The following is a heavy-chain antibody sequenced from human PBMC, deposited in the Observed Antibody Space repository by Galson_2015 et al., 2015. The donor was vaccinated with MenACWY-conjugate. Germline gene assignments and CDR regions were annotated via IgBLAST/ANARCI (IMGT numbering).Heavy chain of an antibody. V-gene: IGHV4-59*01. CDR3: ARSFYDTGGYLPRAFDI. J-gene: IGHJ3*02. Sequence: ETLSLTCTVSGSSISNYYWNWIRQSPGRGLEWIGYIFSSGSTYYSPYLKSRVTLSVDTSKNQFSLKLSSLTAADTAVYYCARSFYDTGGYLPRAFDIWGQGTMVTVSS. CDR1: GSSISNYY. D-gene: IGHD3-22*01. CDR2: IFSSGST.